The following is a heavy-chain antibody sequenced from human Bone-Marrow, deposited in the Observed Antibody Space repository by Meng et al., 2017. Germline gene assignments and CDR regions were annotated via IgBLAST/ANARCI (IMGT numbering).Heavy chain of an antibody. D-gene: IGHD3-22*01. V-gene: IGHV4-59*01. CDR3: ARNREAYYDSSADTVGDY. J-gene: IGHJ4*02. CDR2: IYYSGST. Sequence: SETLSLTCTVSGGSISSYYWSWIRQPPGKGLEWIGYIYYSGSTNYNPSLKSRVTISVDTSKNQFSLKLSSVTAADTAVYYCARNREAYYDSSADTVGDYWGQGTLVTVSS. CDR1: GGSISSYY.